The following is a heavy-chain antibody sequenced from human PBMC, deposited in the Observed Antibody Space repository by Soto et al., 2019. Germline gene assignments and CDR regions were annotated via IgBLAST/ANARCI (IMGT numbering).Heavy chain of an antibody. CDR1: GGSISSSSYY. D-gene: IGHD4-17*01. CDR2: IYYSGST. J-gene: IGHJ4*02. Sequence: SETLSLTCTVSGGSISSSSYYWGWIRQPPGKGLEWIGNIYYSGSTYYNPSLKSRVTISVDTSKNQFSLKLSSVTAADTAVYYCARGRYTVTYDYWGQGTLVTVSS. V-gene: IGHV4-39*07. CDR3: ARGRYTVTYDY.